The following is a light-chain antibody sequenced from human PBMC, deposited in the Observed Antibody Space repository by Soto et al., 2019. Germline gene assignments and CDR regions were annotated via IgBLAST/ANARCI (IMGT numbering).Light chain of an antibody. Sequence: QSALTQPASVSGSPGQSLTISCTGTSSDVGGYNYVSWYQQHPGKAPKLMIYDVSNRPSGVSNRCSGSKSGNTASLTISGLQAEDEADYDCSSYTSSSTVVFGGGTKLTVL. CDR2: DVS. CDR1: SSDVGGYNY. V-gene: IGLV2-14*01. J-gene: IGLJ2*01. CDR3: SSYTSSSTVV.